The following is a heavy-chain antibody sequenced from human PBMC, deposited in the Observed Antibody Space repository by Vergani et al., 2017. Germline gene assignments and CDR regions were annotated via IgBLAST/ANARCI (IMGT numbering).Heavy chain of an antibody. V-gene: IGHV3-33*01. Sequence: QVQLVESGGGVVQPGRSLRLSCAASGFTFSSYGMHWVRQAPGKGLEWVAVIWYDGSNKYYADSVKGRFTISRDNSKNTLHLQMNSLRAEDTAVYYCARDQGSYGMDVWGQGTTVTVSS. CDR1: GFTFSSYG. D-gene: IGHD6-19*01. J-gene: IGHJ6*02. CDR2: IWYDGSNK. CDR3: ARDQGSYGMDV.